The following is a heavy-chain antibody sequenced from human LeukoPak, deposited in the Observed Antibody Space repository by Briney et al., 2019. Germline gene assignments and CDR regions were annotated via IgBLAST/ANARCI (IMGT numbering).Heavy chain of an antibody. CDR2: IIPIFGTA. Sequence: GASVKVSCKASGGTFSSYAISWVRQAPGQGLEWMGGIIPIFGTANYAQKFQGRVTITTDESTSTAYMELSSLRSEDTAVYYCARGGIADFWSGQDYWGQGTLVTVSS. V-gene: IGHV1-69*05. J-gene: IGHJ4*02. D-gene: IGHD3-3*01. CDR3: ARGGIADFWSGQDY. CDR1: GGTFSSYA.